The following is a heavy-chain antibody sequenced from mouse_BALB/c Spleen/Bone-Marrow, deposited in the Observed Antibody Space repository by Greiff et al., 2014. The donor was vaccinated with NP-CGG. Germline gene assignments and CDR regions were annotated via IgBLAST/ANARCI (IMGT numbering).Heavy chain of an antibody. V-gene: IGHV5-6-3*01. CDR2: INNNGGST. D-gene: IGHD1-1*01. CDR3: ARVYGWYFDV. CDR1: GFTFSSYG. J-gene: IGHJ1*01. Sequence: EVQLQESGGGLVQPGGSLKLSCVASGFTFSSYGMSWVRQTPAKRLELVATINNNGGSTYYPDSVKGQFTISRDNAKNTLYLQMSSLKSEDTAMYYCARVYGWYFDVWGAGTTVTVSS.